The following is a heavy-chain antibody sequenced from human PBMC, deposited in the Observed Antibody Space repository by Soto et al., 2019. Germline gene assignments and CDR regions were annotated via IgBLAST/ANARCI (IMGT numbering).Heavy chain of an antibody. V-gene: IGHV1-58*01. CDR1: GLTFTSSA. CDR3: AADYYDYGMDV. Sequence: SVKPSCEESGLTFTSSAVRWPRQARGQRLEWIGWIVVGSGNTNYAQKFQERVTITRDMSTSTAYMELSSLRSEDTAVYYCAADYYDYGMDVWGQGTTVTVSS. CDR2: IVVGSGNT. J-gene: IGHJ6*02.